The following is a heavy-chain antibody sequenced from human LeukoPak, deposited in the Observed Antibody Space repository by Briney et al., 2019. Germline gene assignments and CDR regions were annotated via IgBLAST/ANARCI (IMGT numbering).Heavy chain of an antibody. CDR3: AKGSSLRLGPTVEFYFDS. J-gene: IGHJ4*02. D-gene: IGHD1-26*01. V-gene: IGHV3-23*01. CDR1: GFTFSSYA. Sequence: GGSLRLSCEASGFTFSSYAMNWVRQAPGKGLGWVSAIIGSGGSTYYADSVKGRFTISRDNSKNTLYVQMNSLRAEDTAVYYCAKGSSLRLGPTVEFYFDSWGQGTLVTVSS. CDR2: IIGSGGST.